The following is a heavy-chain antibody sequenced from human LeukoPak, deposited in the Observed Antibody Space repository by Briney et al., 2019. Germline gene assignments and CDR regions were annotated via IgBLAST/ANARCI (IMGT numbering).Heavy chain of an antibody. CDR2: IKQDGSEK. V-gene: IGHV3-7*01. Sequence: PGGSLRLSCAASGFTFSSYWMSWVRQAPGKGLEWVANIKQDGSEKYYVDSVKGRFTISRDNAKNSLYLQMNSLRAEDTAVYYCARHFWLARPFPYFDYWGQGTLVTVSS. CDR1: GFTFSSYW. D-gene: IGHD3-3*02. J-gene: IGHJ4*02. CDR3: ARHFWLARPFPYFDY.